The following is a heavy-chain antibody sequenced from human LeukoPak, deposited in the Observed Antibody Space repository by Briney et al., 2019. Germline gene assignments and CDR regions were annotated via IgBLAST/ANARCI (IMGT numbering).Heavy chain of an antibody. Sequence: SETLSLTCAVYGGSFSGYYWSWIRQPPGEGLEWIGEINHSGSTNYNPSLKSRVTISVDTSKNQFSLKLSSVTAADTAVYYCARAYIAAGWFDPWGQGTLVTVSS. CDR2: INHSGST. D-gene: IGHD6-13*01. CDR1: GGSFSGYY. J-gene: IGHJ5*02. CDR3: ARAYIAAGWFDP. V-gene: IGHV4-34*01.